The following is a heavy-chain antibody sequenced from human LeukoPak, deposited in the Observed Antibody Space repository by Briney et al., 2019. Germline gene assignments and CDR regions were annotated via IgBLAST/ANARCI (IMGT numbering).Heavy chain of an antibody. J-gene: IGHJ4*02. D-gene: IGHD1-1*01. CDR3: ARDYPTSGIVTIFDY. V-gene: IGHV3-23*01. CDR1: GFTYNNYA. CDR2: ITASGGST. Sequence: GGSLRLSCASSGFTYNNYAMTWVRQAPGKGLEWVSSITASGGSTYCADSVKGRFTISRDNSKNTLYLQMSSLRAEDTAVYYCARDYPTSGIVTIFDYWGQGTLVTVSS.